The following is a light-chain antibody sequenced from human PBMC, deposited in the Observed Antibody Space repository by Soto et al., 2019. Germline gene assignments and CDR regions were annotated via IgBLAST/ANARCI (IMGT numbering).Light chain of an antibody. CDR1: QSIYDY. Sequence: IQRTQSPSSLSASVGDRVTITCRASQSIYDYLSWYQQKPGKAPKLLIYGASSLQSGVPPRFSGSGSGTDFTLSISSLQPEDFATYYCQQSYSTPLTFGGGTKADIK. CDR3: QQSYSTPLT. J-gene: IGKJ4*01. V-gene: IGKV1-39*01. CDR2: GAS.